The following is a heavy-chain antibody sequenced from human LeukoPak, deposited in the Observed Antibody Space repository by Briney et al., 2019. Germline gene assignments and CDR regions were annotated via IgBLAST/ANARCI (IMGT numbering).Heavy chain of an antibody. CDR3: AKEGGYCSSTSCYYFDY. CDR2: ISGSGGST. CDR1: GFSFGSYA. D-gene: IGHD2-2*01. V-gene: IGHV3-23*01. J-gene: IGHJ4*02. Sequence: GGSLRLSCAASGFSFGSYAMTWVRQSPGKGLEWLSAISGSGGSTYYADSVKGRFTISRDNSKNTLYLQMNSLRAEDTAVYYCAKEGGYCSSTSCYYFDYWGQGTLVTVSS.